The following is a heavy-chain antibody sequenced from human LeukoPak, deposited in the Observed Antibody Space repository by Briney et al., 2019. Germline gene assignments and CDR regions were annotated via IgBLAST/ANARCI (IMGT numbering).Heavy chain of an antibody. Sequence: GGSLRLSCAASGFTVSSNYMGWVRQAPGRGLEWVSVIYSGGSTYYADSVKGRFTISRDNSKNTLYLQMNSLRAEDTAVYYCAKEADIVVVPAAKGFDYWGQGTLVTVSS. CDR2: IYSGGST. V-gene: IGHV3-66*01. CDR1: GFTVSSNY. D-gene: IGHD2-2*01. J-gene: IGHJ4*02. CDR3: AKEADIVVVPAAKGFDY.